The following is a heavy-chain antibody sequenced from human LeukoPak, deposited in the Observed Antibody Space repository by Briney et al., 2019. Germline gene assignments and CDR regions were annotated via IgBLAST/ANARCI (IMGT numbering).Heavy chain of an antibody. CDR2: INQDGNEK. Sequence: GGSLRLSCAASGFAASGFTFTTYWMSWVRQAPGKGLEWVANINQDGNEKYYVASVKGRFTISRDNAKNSMYLQMNRLRAEDTAVYYCARGFDGHYGFVIWGQGTMVTVSS. CDR1: GFTFTTYW. V-gene: IGHV3-7*05. J-gene: IGHJ3*02. CDR3: ARGFDGHYGFVI. D-gene: IGHD5-24*01.